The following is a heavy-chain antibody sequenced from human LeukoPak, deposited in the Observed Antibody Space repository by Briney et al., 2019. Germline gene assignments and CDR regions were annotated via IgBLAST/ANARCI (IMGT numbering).Heavy chain of an antibody. D-gene: IGHD4-17*01. J-gene: IGHJ4*02. Sequence: PGGSLRLSCAASGFTFRSHGMSWVRQAPGKGLEWVSSIVGSGGRTYHADSVKGRFTISRDNSNNTVYLQMNSLTAADPATSYCAKDHVYGETTHFDHWGQGTLVTVSS. CDR1: GFTFRSHG. CDR3: AKDHVYGETTHFDH. V-gene: IGHV3-23*01. CDR2: IVGSGGRT.